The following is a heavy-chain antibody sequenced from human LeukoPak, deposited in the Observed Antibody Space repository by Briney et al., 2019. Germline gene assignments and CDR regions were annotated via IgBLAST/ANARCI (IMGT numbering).Heavy chain of an antibody. Sequence: ASVKVSCKASDYTFTSYGVSWVRQAPGQGLEWMGWIITYNGNTNYAQKFQGRVTMTTDTSTSTAYMELRSLKSDDTAVYYCARDFRGIYWYFDLWGRGTLVSVSS. CDR1: DYTFTSYG. CDR2: IITYNGNT. J-gene: IGHJ2*01. D-gene: IGHD3-16*01. CDR3: ARDFRGIYWYFDL. V-gene: IGHV1-18*01.